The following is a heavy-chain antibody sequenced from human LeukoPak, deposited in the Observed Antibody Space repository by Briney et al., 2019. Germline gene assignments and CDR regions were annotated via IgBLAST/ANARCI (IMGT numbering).Heavy chain of an antibody. Sequence: SETLSLTCTVSGGSISSYYWSWIRQPPGKGLERIGYIYYSGSTNYNPSLKSRVTISVDTSKNQFSLKLSSVTAADTAVYYCARFIAAAGQFDYWGQGTLVTVSS. V-gene: IGHV4-59*01. CDR3: ARFIAAAGQFDY. CDR2: IYYSGST. D-gene: IGHD6-13*01. J-gene: IGHJ4*02. CDR1: GGSISSYY.